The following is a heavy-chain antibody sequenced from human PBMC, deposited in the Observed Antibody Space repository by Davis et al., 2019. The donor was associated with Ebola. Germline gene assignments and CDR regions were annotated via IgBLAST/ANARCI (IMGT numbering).Heavy chain of an antibody. Sequence: GGSLRLSCAASAFTFSSYGMHWVRQAPGKGLEWVAVISYDGSNKYYADSVKGRFTISRDNAKNSLYLQMNSLRAEDTAVYYCAARSSYWGQGTLVTVSS. CDR1: AFTFSSYG. J-gene: IGHJ4*02. CDR3: AARSSY. D-gene: IGHD3-10*01. V-gene: IGHV3-30*03. CDR2: ISYDGSNK.